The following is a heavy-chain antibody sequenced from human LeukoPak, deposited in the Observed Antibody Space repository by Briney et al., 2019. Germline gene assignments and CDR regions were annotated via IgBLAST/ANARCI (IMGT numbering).Heavy chain of an antibody. V-gene: IGHV3-30*02. Sequence: GGSLRLSCAASGFTFSSYGMHWVRQAPGKGLEWVAFIRYDGSNKYYADSVKGRFTISRDNSKNTLYLQMNSLRAEDTAVYYCARVKAVGVSTGYGMDVWGQGTTVTVSS. J-gene: IGHJ6*02. D-gene: IGHD6-19*01. CDR1: GFTFSSYG. CDR3: ARVKAVGVSTGYGMDV. CDR2: IRYDGSNK.